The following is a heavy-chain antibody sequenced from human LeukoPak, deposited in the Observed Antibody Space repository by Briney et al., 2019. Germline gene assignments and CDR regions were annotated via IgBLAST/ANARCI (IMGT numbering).Heavy chain of an antibody. V-gene: IGHV3-48*03. J-gene: IGHJ4*02. CDR1: GFTFSSYE. CDR2: ISSSGSTI. Sequence: GGSLRLSCAASGFTFSSYEMNWVRQAPGKGLEWVSYISSSGSTIYYADSVKGRFTISRDNAKNSRYLQMNSLRAEDTAVYYCARVRDYGGNSPIDYWGQGTLVTVSS. CDR3: ARVRDYGGNSPIDY. D-gene: IGHD4-23*01.